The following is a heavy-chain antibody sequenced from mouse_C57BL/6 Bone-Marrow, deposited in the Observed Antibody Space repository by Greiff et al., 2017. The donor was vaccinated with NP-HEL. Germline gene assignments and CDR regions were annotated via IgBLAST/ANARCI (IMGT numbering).Heavy chain of an antibody. CDR2: INPNNGGT. V-gene: IGHV1-26*01. D-gene: IGHD1-1*01. J-gene: IGHJ2*01. CDR1: GYTFTDYY. Sequence: EVQLQQSGPELVKPGASVKISCKASGYTFTDYYMNWVKQSHGKSLEWIGDINPNNGGTSYNQTFKGQATLTVDKSSSTPYMQLRSLTSADSAAYYCAREGITTVGAPYYFDYWGQGTTLTVSS. CDR3: AREGITTVGAPYYFDY.